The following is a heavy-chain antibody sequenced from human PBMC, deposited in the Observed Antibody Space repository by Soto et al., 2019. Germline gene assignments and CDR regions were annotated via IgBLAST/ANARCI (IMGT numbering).Heavy chain of an antibody. CDR2: IYDSEKI. D-gene: IGHD2-21*01. CDR3: VSRTVIIFNAFDI. V-gene: IGHV4-39*01. J-gene: IGHJ3*02. CDR1: SCAFTTGAYY. Sequence: SDPRSQTSILPSCAFTTGAYYRPWVRQPPGNGLEWIASIYDSEKIYNNPSLKSRVTISLGTSKNQFSLTLRSVTAADTALYYCVSRTVIIFNAFDIWGQGTMVT.